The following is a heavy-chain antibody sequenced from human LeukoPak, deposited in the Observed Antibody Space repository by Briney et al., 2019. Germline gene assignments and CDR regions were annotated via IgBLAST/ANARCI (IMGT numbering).Heavy chain of an antibody. CDR1: GFTFSSYW. Sequence: GGSLRLSCAASGFTFSSYWMHWVRQAPGKGLVWVSRINSDGSSTSYADSVKGRFTISRDNAKNTLYLQMNSLRAEDTAVYYCARGSGLTYGSGSRYYYYYYGMDVWGQGTTVTVSS. D-gene: IGHD3-10*01. CDR2: INSDGSST. J-gene: IGHJ6*02. CDR3: ARGSGLTYGSGSRYYYYYYGMDV. V-gene: IGHV3-74*01.